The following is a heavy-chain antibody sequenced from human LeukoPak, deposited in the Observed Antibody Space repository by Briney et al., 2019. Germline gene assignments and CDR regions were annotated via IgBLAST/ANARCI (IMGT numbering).Heavy chain of an antibody. CDR2: ISYDGNNK. CDR1: GFSFSTYA. V-gene: IGHV3-30*18. Sequence: GGSLRLSCVASGFSFSTYAMHWVRQAPGKGLEWVAVISYDGNNKYHTDSVRGRFTISRDNSRNTLYLQMNSLRAEDTAVYYCAKDLQNYESTGHQDYWGQGTLVTVSS. D-gene: IGHD3-16*01. J-gene: IGHJ4*02. CDR3: AKDLQNYESTGHQDY.